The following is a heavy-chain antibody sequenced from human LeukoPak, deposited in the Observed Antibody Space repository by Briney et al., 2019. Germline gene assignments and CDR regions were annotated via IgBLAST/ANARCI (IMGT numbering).Heavy chain of an antibody. Sequence: GGSLRLSCAASGFTFSSYEMNWVRQAPGKGLEWVSYISSSDSTIDYADSVKGRFTISRDNAKNSLFLQMNSLRAEDTAVYYCARDLTGDSSFDYWGQGTLVTVSS. J-gene: IGHJ4*02. CDR2: ISSSDSTI. CDR3: ARDLTGDSSFDY. V-gene: IGHV3-48*03. D-gene: IGHD3-9*01. CDR1: GFTFSSYE.